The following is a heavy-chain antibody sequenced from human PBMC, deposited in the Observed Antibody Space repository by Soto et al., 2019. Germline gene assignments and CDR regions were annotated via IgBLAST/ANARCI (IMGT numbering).Heavy chain of an antibody. V-gene: IGHV4-59*01. J-gene: IGHJ6*02. CDR2: ISYSGAT. Sequence: SETLSLTCTVSGASISGYHWSWIRQFPGQGLECIGYISYSGATNYNPSLKSRVTISVDTSKNQFSLKLSSVTAADTAVYYCARDLWGYCSVDCPPLDVWGQGTTVTVSS. CDR3: ARDLWGYCSVDCPPLDV. D-gene: IGHD2-21*02. CDR1: GASISGYH.